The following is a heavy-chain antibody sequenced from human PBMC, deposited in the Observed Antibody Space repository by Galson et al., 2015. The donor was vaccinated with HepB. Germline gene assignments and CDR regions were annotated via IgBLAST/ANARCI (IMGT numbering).Heavy chain of an antibody. CDR2: IIPIFGTA. CDR3: ARDKWEQQLNWFDP. Sequence: SVKVSCKASGGTFSRYAISWVRQAPGQGLEWMGGIIPIFGTANYAQKFQGRVTITADESTNTAYMELSSLRSEDTAVYYCARDKWEQQLNWFDPWGQGTLVTVSS. V-gene: IGHV1-69*13. CDR1: GGTFSRYA. D-gene: IGHD6-13*01. J-gene: IGHJ5*02.